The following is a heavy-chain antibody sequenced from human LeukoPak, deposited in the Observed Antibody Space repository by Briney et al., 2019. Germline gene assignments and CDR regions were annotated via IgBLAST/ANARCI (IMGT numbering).Heavy chain of an antibody. D-gene: IGHD3-3*01. J-gene: IGHJ4*02. CDR1: GGSISSGCYY. CDR2: IYYSGST. CDR3: ASSTYYDFWSGYYLFDY. V-gene: IGHV4-31*03. Sequence: SETLSLTCTVSGGSISSGCYYWSWIRQHPGKGLEWIGYIYYSGSTYYNPSLKSRVTISVDTSKNQFSLKLSSVTAADTAVYYCASSTYYDFWSGYYLFDYWGQGTLVTVSS.